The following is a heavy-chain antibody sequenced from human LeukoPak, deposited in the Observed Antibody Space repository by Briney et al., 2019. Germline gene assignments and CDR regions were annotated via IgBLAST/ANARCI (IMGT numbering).Heavy chain of an antibody. V-gene: IGHV3-30*18. CDR3: AKKGRSAARHFDY. CDR2: ISYDGSNK. D-gene: IGHD6-6*01. Sequence: PGRSLRLSCAASGFTFCSYGMHWVRQAPGKGLEWVAVISYDGSNKYYADSVKGRFTISRDNSKNTLYLQMNSLRAEDTAVYYCAKKGRSAARHFDYWGQGTLVTVSS. J-gene: IGHJ4*02. CDR1: GFTFCSYG.